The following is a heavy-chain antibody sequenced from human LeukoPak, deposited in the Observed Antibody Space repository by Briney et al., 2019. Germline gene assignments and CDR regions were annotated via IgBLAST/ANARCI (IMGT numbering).Heavy chain of an antibody. Sequence: ASVKVSCKSSGYTFIGYYMHWVRQAPGQGLEWMGRINPKSGGTNYAQKFQGRVTMTRDTSISTAYMELSRLTSDDTAVYFCAREGGLTGYYDIFDIWGQGTMAIVSP. J-gene: IGHJ3*02. CDR1: GYTFIGYY. V-gene: IGHV1-2*06. CDR3: AREGGLTGYYDIFDI. D-gene: IGHD3-9*01. CDR2: INPKSGGT.